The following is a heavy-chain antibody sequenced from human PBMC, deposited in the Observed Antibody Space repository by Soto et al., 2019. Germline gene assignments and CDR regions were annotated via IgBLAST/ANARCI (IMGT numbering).Heavy chain of an antibody. Sequence: EVQLVESGGGLVQPGGSLRLSCATSGFILSDCAMNWVRQAPGKGLEWVSYISSSSSVIDYADSVKGRFTVSRDNARNSLYLQMNSLRAEDTAVYYCARDLSWGSNWYYYMDVWCEGTTVTVSS. D-gene: IGHD7-27*01. J-gene: IGHJ6*03. V-gene: IGHV3-48*01. CDR3: ARDLSWGSNWYYYMDV. CDR2: ISSSSSVI. CDR1: GFILSDCA.